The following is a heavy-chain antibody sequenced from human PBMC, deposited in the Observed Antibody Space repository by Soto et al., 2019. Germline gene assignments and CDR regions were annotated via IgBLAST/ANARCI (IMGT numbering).Heavy chain of an antibody. D-gene: IGHD5-18*01. V-gene: IGHV3-33*01. CDR2: IWYDGSNK. CDR3: ARSLRGYSYGNEYYYYYGMDV. Sequence: GGSLRLSCAASGFTFSSYGMHWFRQAPGKGLEWVAVIWYDGSNKYYADSVKGRFTISRDNSKNTLHLQMNSLRAEDTAVYYCARSLRGYSYGNEYYYYYGMDVWGQGTTVTVSS. J-gene: IGHJ6*02. CDR1: GFTFSSYG.